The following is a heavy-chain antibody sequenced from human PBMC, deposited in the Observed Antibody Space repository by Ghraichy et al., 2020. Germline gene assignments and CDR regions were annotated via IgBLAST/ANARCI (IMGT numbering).Heavy chain of an antibody. Sequence: GGSLRLSCAASGFTFSSYAMSWVRQAPGKGLEWVSAISGSGGSTYYADSVKGRFTISRDNSKNTLYLQMNSLRAEDTAVYYCAKDLFVISVGIARSSAFDIWGQGTMVTVSS. CDR2: ISGSGGST. CDR3: AKDLFVISVGIARSSAFDI. J-gene: IGHJ3*02. D-gene: IGHD2-21*01. V-gene: IGHV3-23*01. CDR1: GFTFSSYA.